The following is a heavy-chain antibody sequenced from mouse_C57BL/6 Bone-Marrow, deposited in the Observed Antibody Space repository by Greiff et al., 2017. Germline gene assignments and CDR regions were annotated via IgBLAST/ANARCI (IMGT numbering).Heavy chain of an antibody. J-gene: IGHJ4*01. Sequence: QVQLQQPGAELVMPGASVKLSCKASGYTFTSYWMHWVKQRPGTGLEWIGEIDPSDSYTNYNQKFKGKSTVTVDKSSITAYMQLSSLTSDDSAVYYCARSGYSNYVYYYAMDYWGQGTSVTVAS. CDR3: ARSGYSNYVYYYAMDY. CDR2: IDPSDSYT. V-gene: IGHV1-69*01. CDR1: GYTFTSYW. D-gene: IGHD2-5*01.